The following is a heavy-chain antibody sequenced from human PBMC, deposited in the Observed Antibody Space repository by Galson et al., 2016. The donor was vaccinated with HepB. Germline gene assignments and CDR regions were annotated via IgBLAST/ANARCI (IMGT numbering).Heavy chain of an antibody. J-gene: IGHJ4*02. D-gene: IGHD1-26*01. CDR1: GFTFSGST. CDR2: IDYWSSTI. Sequence: SLRLSCAASGFTFSGSTMNWVRQAPGKGLEWVSYIDYWSSTIYYADSVKGRFTISRDNAMNSLYLQMYTLRDEDTAGYYCARLSTYRYPSVDYWGQGTLVTVSS. CDR3: ARLSTYRYPSVDY. V-gene: IGHV3-48*02.